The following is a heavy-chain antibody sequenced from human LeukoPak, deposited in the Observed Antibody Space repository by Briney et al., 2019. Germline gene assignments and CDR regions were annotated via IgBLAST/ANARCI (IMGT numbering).Heavy chain of an antibody. V-gene: IGHV3-23*01. J-gene: IGHJ4*02. CDR2: ISGNGDDA. CDR1: GFWFSNYG. CDR3: AKRDWPYYFDY. D-gene: IGHD3/OR15-3a*01. Sequence: GGSLRLSCAASGFWFSNYGINWVRQAPGKGLEWVSVISGNGDDALYADSVKGRFRISRDNSKNTVYLQMNSLRADDTAAYYCAKRDWPYYFDYWGQGTLVAVSS.